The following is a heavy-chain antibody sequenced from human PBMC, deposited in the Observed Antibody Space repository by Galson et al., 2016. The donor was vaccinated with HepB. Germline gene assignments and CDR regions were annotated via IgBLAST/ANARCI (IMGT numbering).Heavy chain of an antibody. CDR2: NSSSSSYI. V-gene: IGHV3-21*04. D-gene: IGHD1-26*01. J-gene: IGHJ4*02. CDR1: GFTFSSYS. CDR3: AKYLHYLALDY. Sequence: LRLSCAASGFTFSSYSMNWVRQAPGKGLEWVSSNSSSSSYIYYADSVKGRFTISRDNAKNSLYLQLSSLRADDTAVYYCAKYLHYLALDYWGRGVLVTVSS.